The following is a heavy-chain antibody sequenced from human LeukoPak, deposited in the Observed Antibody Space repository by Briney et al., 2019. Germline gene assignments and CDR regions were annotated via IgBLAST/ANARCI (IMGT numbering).Heavy chain of an antibody. J-gene: IGHJ4*02. CDR1: GGSFSGYY. CDR3: ARLRGG. Sequence: PSETLSLTCAVYGGSFSGYYWSWIRQPPGKGLEWIGEINHSGSTNYNPPLKSRVTISVDTSKNQFSLKLSSVTAADTAVYYCARLRGGWGQGTLVTVSS. V-gene: IGHV4-34*01. CDR2: INHSGST. D-gene: IGHD2-15*01.